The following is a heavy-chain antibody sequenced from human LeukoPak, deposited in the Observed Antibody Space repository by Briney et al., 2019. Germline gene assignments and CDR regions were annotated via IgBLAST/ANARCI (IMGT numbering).Heavy chain of an antibody. V-gene: IGHV3-53*01. J-gene: IGHJ4*02. Sequence: GGSLRLSCAASGFTVSSNYMNWVRQAPGKGLEWVSVIYSGGSTYYADFVKGRFTISRDNSKNTLYLQMNSLRAEDTAVYYCARESVGGNDYWGQGTLVTVSS. CDR2: IYSGGST. CDR3: ARESVGGNDY. CDR1: GFTVSSNY. D-gene: IGHD1-26*01.